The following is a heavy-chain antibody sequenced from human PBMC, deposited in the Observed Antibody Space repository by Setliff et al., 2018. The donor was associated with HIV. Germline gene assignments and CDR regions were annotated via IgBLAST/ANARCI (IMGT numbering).Heavy chain of an antibody. CDR3: ARDKGPNLLDY. J-gene: IGHJ4*02. Sequence: PGGSLRLSCAASGFIFTNYWMYWVRQVPGKGLEWVACMNPRDSQIYYVDSVKGRFTLSRDNAKNSLYLQMNSLRAEDTAVYYCARDKGPNLLDYWGQGTLVTVSS. CDR2: MNPRDSQI. V-gene: IGHV3-7*01. CDR1: GFIFTNYW. D-gene: IGHD2-8*01.